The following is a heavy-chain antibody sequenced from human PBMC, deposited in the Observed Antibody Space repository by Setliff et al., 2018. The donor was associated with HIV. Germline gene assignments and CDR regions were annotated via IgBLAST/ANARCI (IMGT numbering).Heavy chain of an antibody. CDR3: ARDREGGWTFDY. V-gene: IGHV3-66*01. CDR2: IQHDGTT. J-gene: IGHJ4*02. CDR1: GFNVTSNY. Sequence: GGSLRLSCATSGFNVTSNYMNWVRQAPGRGLEWVSGIQHDGTTYYADSVKGRFSVSRDNSKNTLYLQMGDLRAEDMAVYYCARDREGGWTFDYWGRGTLVTVSS. D-gene: IGHD6-19*01.